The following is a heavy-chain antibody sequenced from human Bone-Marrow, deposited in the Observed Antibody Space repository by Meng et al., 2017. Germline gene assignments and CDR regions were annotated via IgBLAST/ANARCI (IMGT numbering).Heavy chain of an antibody. J-gene: IGHJ5*02. V-gene: IGHV3-73*01. Sequence: GESLKISCAASGFTFSGSAMHWVCQASGKGLEWVGRIRSKANSYATAYAASVKGRFTISRDDSKNTAYLQMNSLKTEDTAVYYCTSLRIVASDDWFDPWGQGTRVTVSS. CDR2: IRSKANSYAT. CDR1: GFTFSGSA. CDR3: TSLRIVASDDWFDP. D-gene: IGHD5-12*01.